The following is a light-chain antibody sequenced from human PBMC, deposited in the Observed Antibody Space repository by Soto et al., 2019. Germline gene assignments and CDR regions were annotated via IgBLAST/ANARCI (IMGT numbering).Light chain of an antibody. J-gene: IGKJ1*01. V-gene: IGKV3-20*01. CDR2: GAS. Sequence: EILLTQSPATLSLSPGERATLSCRASQSITNNFLAWYQYKPGQAPRLLIYGASTRASGIPDRFSGSGSGTGFTFTIDRLEPEDFALYFCHQYGGSMETFGQGTKVDIK. CDR1: QSITNNF. CDR3: HQYGGSMET.